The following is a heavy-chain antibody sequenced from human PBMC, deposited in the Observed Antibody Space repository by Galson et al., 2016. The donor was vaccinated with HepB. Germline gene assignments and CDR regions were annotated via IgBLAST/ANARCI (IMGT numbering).Heavy chain of an antibody. CDR3: VKDVAKGTSYYFYGMDV. J-gene: IGHJ6*02. CDR1: GFKFDDYA. Sequence: SLRLSCAASGFKFDDYALHWVRQGPGKGLEWVAGLSWNSGAKGYADSVKGRLTISSDNAKKSLYLQMNSLRAEDTALYYCVKDVAKGTSYYFYGMDVWGQGTTVSVSS. CDR2: LSWNSGAK. D-gene: IGHD1-1*01. V-gene: IGHV3-9*01.